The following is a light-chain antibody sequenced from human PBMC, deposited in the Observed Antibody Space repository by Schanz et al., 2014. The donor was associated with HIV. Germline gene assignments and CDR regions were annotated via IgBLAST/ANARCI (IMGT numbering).Light chain of an antibody. V-gene: IGKV1-39*01. Sequence: DVQMTQSPSSLSASVGDRVTITCRASQSISTFLNWYQQKPGKAPKLLIYAASTLQSGVPSRFSGSGSGTEFTLTITSLQPDDFATYYCQQYSTSSRTFGQGTKVE. CDR2: AAS. CDR3: QQYSTSSRT. CDR1: QSISTF. J-gene: IGKJ1*01.